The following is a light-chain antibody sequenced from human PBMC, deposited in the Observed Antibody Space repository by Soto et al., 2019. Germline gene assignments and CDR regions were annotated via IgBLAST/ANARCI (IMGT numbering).Light chain of an antibody. Sequence: QSVLTQPRSVSGSPGQSVTISCTGTSSDVGGYNCVSWYQQHPGKAPKLMIYDVNKRPSGVPDRFSGSKSGNTASLTISGLQTEDEADYYCCSYAGTYPFVVFGGGTKLTVL. CDR1: SSDVGGYNC. CDR3: CSYAGTYPFVV. J-gene: IGLJ2*01. V-gene: IGLV2-11*01. CDR2: DVN.